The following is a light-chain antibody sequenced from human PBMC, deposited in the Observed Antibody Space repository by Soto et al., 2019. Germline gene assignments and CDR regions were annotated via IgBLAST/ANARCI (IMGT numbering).Light chain of an antibody. CDR3: QQRSNWPPIP. J-gene: IGKJ5*01. Sequence: EIVLTQSPATLSLSPGERATLSCMASQSVSSYLAWYQQKPGQAPRLLIYAASTRATGIPARCSGSGSGTDFTLHISSLEPEDFALYYSQQRSNWPPIPFGQGTRLEIQ. CDR1: QSVSSY. CDR2: AAS. V-gene: IGKV3-11*01.